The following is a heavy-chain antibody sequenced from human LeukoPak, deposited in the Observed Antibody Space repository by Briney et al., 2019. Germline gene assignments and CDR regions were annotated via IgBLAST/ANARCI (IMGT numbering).Heavy chain of an antibody. V-gene: IGHV4-38-2*01. CDR2: IYHSGYA. D-gene: IGHD4-11*01. J-gene: IGHJ5*02. Sequence: PSETLSLTCAVSGYSINSGYSWGWIRQRPGKGLEWIGNIYHSGYAYYNPSLKSRVTISLDTPKNQFSLKLSSVTAADTAVYYCARNSSLTTLKGGWFDPWGQGTLVTVSS. CDR3: ARNSSLTTLKGGWFDP. CDR1: GYSINSGYS.